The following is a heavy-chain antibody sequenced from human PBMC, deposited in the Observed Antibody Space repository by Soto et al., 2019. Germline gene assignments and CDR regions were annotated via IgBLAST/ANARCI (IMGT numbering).Heavy chain of an antibody. J-gene: IGHJ4*02. CDR2: INPTGTGA. D-gene: IGHD2-15*01. Sequence: ASVKVSCKASGYIFSNYYMHWVRQAPGQGPEWMGIINPTGTGASYAEKFQGRVTMTRATSTSTLYMELSNLRSEDTAVYYCTREGSGGSWADYWGQGTLVTVSS. CDR3: TREGSGGSWADY. V-gene: IGHV1-46*01. CDR1: GYIFSNYY.